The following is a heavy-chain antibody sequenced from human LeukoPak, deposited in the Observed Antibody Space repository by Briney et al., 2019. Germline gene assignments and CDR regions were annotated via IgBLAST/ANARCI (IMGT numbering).Heavy chain of an antibody. J-gene: IGHJ3*02. CDR1: GFTFSDYY. V-gene: IGHV3-11*04. CDR2: ISSSGSTI. Sequence: GGSLRLSCAASGFTFSDYYMSWIRQAPGKGLEWVSYISSSGSTIYYADSVKGRFTISRDNAKNSLYLQMNSLRAEDTAVYYCARPYDRIAARGDAFDIWGQGTMVTVSS. CDR3: ARPYDRIAARGDAFDI. D-gene: IGHD6-6*01.